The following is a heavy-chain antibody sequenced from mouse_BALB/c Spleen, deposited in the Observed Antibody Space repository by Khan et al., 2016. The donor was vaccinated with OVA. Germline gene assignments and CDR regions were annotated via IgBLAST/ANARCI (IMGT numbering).Heavy chain of an antibody. J-gene: IGHJ3*01. CDR1: GYTFTSYD. CDR2: IFPGDGST. CDR3: ARGSAMMSWFAY. V-gene: IGHV1-85*01. Sequence: VQLQESGAELVKPGASVKLSCKASGYTFTSYDINWVRQRPEQGLEWIGRIFPGDGSTKYNEKFKGMATLTTDKSSSTAYMQLSRLTSEDSAVYFGARGSAMMSWFAYWGQGTLVTVSA. D-gene: IGHD2-4*01.